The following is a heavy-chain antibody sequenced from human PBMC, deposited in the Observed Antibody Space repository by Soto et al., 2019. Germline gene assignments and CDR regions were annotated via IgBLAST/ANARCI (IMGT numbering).Heavy chain of an antibody. CDR2: IVPAFGTP. D-gene: IGHD3-3*01. CDR3: ARGATIFGVAAYSYYEMEV. Sequence: QVQLVQSGAEVKKPGSSVKVSCRASGGTFSNYAISWVRQAPGQGLEWMGGIVPAFGTPNYAQNLQGRITITAVDSTTTVYMDLSSLRSEDTAVYYCARGATIFGVAAYSYYEMEVWGQGTTVTVSS. V-gene: IGHV1-69*01. J-gene: IGHJ6*02. CDR1: GGTFSNYA.